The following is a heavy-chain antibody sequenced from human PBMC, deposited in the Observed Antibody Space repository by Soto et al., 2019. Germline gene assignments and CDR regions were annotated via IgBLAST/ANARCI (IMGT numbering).Heavy chain of an antibody. CDR2: IYYSGST. CDR3: AGVVVVAATLGCDP. V-gene: IGHV4-31*03. D-gene: IGHD2-15*01. Sequence: PSETLSLTCTVSGGSISSGGYYWSWIRQHPGQGLEWIGYIYYSGSTYYNPSLKSRVTISVDTSKNQFSLKLSSVTAADTAVYYCAGVVVVAATLGCDPWGQGTLVTVSS. CDR1: GGSISSGGYY. J-gene: IGHJ5*02.